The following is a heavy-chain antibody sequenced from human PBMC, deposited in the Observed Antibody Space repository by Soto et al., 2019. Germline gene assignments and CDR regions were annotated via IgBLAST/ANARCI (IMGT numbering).Heavy chain of an antibody. CDR3: GAVVVVAATPHWFDP. CDR2: IYYSGRT. Sequence: PSETLSLTCAVYGGSFSGYYWSWIRQPPGKGLEWIGSIYYSGRTYNNPSLRSRVSMSIDTSKDQFSLKLKSVTAADTAVYYCGAVVVVAATPHWFDPWGQGTLVTVSS. V-gene: IGHV4-59*04. CDR1: GGSFSGYY. D-gene: IGHD2-15*01. J-gene: IGHJ5*02.